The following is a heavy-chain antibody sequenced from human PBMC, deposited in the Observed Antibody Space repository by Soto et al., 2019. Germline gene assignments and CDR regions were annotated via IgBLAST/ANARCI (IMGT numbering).Heavy chain of an antibody. CDR1: GFTFSSYG. CDR3: AKSDLVLKG. Sequence: QVQLVESGGGVVQPGRSLRLSCAASGFTFSSYGMHWVRQAPGKGLEWVAVISYDGSNKYCADSVKGRFTISRDNSKNTLYLQMNSLRAEDTAVYYCAKSDLVLKGWGQGTLVTVSS. J-gene: IGHJ4*02. CDR2: ISYDGSNK. D-gene: IGHD2-8*01. V-gene: IGHV3-30*18.